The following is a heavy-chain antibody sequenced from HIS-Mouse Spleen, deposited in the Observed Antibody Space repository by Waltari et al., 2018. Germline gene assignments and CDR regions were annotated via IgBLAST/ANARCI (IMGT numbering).Heavy chain of an antibody. CDR2: IYYSGST. J-gene: IGHJ2*01. V-gene: IGHV4-39*07. CDR3: AREIPYSSSWYDWYFDL. Sequence: QLQLQESGPGLVQTSETLSLTCTVPGGSISSSSYYWGWIRQPPGKGLEWIGSIYYSGSTYYNPSLKSRVTISVDTSKNQFSLKLSSVTAADTAVYYCAREIPYSSSWYDWYFDLWGRGTLVTVSS. CDR1: GGSISSSSYY. D-gene: IGHD6-13*01.